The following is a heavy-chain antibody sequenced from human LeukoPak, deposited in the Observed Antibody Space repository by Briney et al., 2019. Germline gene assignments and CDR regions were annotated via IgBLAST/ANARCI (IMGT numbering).Heavy chain of an antibody. CDR1: GFTFSTCA. D-gene: IGHD6-19*01. V-gene: IGHV3-23*01. CDR2: ISGSGAST. CDR3: AKDLGYNSGWWGRPNFDY. Sequence: PGGSLRLSCAASGFTFSTCAMSWVRQAPGGGLEWVSAISGSGASTYHADSVKGRFTISRDNSKNTLYLQMNSPRAEDTAVYYCAKDLGYNSGWWGRPNFDYWGQGTLVTVSS. J-gene: IGHJ4*02.